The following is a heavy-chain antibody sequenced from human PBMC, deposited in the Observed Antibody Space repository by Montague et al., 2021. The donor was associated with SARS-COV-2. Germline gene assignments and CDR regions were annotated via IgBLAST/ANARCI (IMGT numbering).Heavy chain of an antibody. CDR2: IYHSGST. CDR1: GGSISSSNW. CDR3: ARDRRSWFPPYYYGMDV. V-gene: IGHV4-4*02. Sequence: SETLSLTCAVSGGSISSSNWWSWVRQPPGKGLEWIGGIYHSGSTNYNPSLKSRVTISVDKSKNQFSLKLSSVTAADTAAYYCARDRRSWFPPYYYGMDVWGQGTTVTVSS. J-gene: IGHJ6*02. D-gene: IGHD6-13*01.